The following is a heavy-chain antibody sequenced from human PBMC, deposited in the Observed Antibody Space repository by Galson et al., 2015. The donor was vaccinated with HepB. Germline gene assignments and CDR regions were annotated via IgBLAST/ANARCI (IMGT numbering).Heavy chain of an antibody. CDR3: ARVPLGVVPQSANWFDP. Sequence: SLRLSCAASGFTFSGSAIQWVRQGPGKGLVWVSRINSDGSTTTYADSVKGRFTISRDNAKNTLYLQMNSLRAEDTAVYYCARVPLGVVPQSANWFDPWGQGTLVTVSS. J-gene: IGHJ5*02. CDR2: INSDGSTT. CDR1: GFTFSGSA. D-gene: IGHD3-16*01. V-gene: IGHV3-74*01.